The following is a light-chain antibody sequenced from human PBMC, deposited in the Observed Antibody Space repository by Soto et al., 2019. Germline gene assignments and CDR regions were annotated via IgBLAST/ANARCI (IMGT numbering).Light chain of an antibody. J-gene: IGLJ2*01. Sequence: QSVLTQPPSVSGAPGQRVTISCTGSSSNIGAGYDVHWYQHLPGTAPKLLIYANNNRPSGVPDRFSGSKSDTSASLAITGLQAEDEADYYCASWDDRLGAVIFGGGTKLTVL. CDR1: SSNIGAGYD. CDR3: ASWDDRLGAVI. CDR2: ANN. V-gene: IGLV1-40*01.